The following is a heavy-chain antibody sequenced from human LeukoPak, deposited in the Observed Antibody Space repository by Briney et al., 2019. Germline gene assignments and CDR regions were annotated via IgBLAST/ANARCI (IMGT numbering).Heavy chain of an antibody. J-gene: IGHJ6*02. CDR2: ISGSGGST. CDR3: AKDGASGYSSGWYYYYGMDV. CDR1: GFTFSSYA. Sequence: QAGGSLRLSCAASGFTFSSYAMSWVRQAPGKGLEWVSAISGSGGSTYYADSVKGRFTISRDNSKNTLYLQMNSLRAEDTAVYYCAKDGASGYSSGWYYYYGMDVWGQGTTVTVSS. D-gene: IGHD6-19*01. V-gene: IGHV3-23*01.